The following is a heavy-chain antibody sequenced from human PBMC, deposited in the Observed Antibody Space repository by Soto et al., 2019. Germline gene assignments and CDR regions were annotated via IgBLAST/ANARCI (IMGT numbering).Heavy chain of an antibody. V-gene: IGHV3-15*01. J-gene: IGHJ6*02. CDR3: TTGYSIAAAGMDYYYYYGMDV. Sequence: PGGSLRLSCAASGFTFSNAWMSWVRQAPGKGLEWVGRIKSKTDGGTTDYAAPVKGRFTISRDDSKNTLYLQMNSLKTEDTAVYYCTTGYSIAAAGMDYYYYYGMDVWGQGTKVTVAS. D-gene: IGHD6-13*01. CDR1: GFTFSNAW. CDR2: IKSKTDGGTT.